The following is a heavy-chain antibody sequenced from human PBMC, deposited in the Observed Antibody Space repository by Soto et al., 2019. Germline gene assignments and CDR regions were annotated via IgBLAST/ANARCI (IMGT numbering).Heavy chain of an antibody. D-gene: IGHD3-22*01. CDR2: IKSKTDGGTT. CDR3: TTDSYSPMIVVRFDY. Sequence: EVQLVESGGGLVKPGGSLRLSCAASGFTFSNAWINWVRQAPGKGLEWVGRIKSKTDGGTTDFAAPVKGRFAISRDDSKNMVYLKINSLKTEDTGIYSCTTDSYSPMIVVRFDYWGHGTLVTVTS. J-gene: IGHJ4*01. V-gene: IGHV3-15*07. CDR1: GFTFSNAW.